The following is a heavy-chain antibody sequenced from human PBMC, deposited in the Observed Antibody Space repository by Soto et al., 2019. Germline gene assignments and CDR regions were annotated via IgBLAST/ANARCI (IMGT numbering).Heavy chain of an antibody. CDR3: TGTAVTAYCHYMDI. V-gene: IGHV4-31*03. D-gene: IGHD2-21*02. Sequence: QVQLQESGPGLVEPSQTLSLTCHVSNGSISGGGYYWGWIRQHPAKGLEWIGYIYYTGSTNYSPSLESRLTISADMSKNQFSLTLSSETAADTAVYYCTGTAVTAYCHYMDIWGKGTSVTVSS. J-gene: IGHJ6*03. CDR1: NGSISGGGYY. CDR2: IYYTGST.